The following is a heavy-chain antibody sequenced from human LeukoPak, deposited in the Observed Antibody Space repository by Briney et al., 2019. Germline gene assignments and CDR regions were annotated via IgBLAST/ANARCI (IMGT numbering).Heavy chain of an antibody. CDR3: ARRDCSSFKCYSFDY. V-gene: IGHV3-23*01. CDR1: GFTFSSYA. CDR2: ISGSGGST. J-gene: IGHJ4*02. D-gene: IGHD2-2*01. Sequence: GGSLRLSCAASGFTFSSYAMSWVRQAPGKGLEWVSAISGSGGSTYYADSVKGRFTISRDDSKNTAYLQMNSLKTEDTAVYYCARRDCSSFKCYSFDYWGQGILVTVSS.